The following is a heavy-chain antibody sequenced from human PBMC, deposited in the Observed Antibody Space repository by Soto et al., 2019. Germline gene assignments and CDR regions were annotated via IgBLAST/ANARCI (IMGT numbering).Heavy chain of an antibody. V-gene: IGHV2-5*02. D-gene: IGHD1-20*01. CDR1: GFSLSTSGVG. Sequence: QITLKESGPRLVKPTQTLTLTCTFSGFSLSTSGVGVGWIRQPPGKAPEWLALIYWDDDKRYSPSLKSRLTITKDTSKNQVFLTMINMDPVDTATYYCAHRHYNCNDDIWGQGTTVTVSS. CDR2: IYWDDDK. J-gene: IGHJ3*02. CDR3: AHRHYNCNDDI.